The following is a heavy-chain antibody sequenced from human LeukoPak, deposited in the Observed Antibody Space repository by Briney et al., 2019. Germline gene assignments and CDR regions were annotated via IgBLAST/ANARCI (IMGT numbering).Heavy chain of an antibody. Sequence: SETLSLTCTVSGGSISRGGYYWSWIRQHPGKGLEWIGYIYYSGSTYYNPSLKSRVTISVDTSKNQFSLKLSSVTAADTAVYYCARAGYCSGGSCYADGFDPWGQGTLVTVSS. D-gene: IGHD2-15*01. CDR3: ARAGYCSGGSCYADGFDP. V-gene: IGHV4-31*03. J-gene: IGHJ5*02. CDR2: IYYSGST. CDR1: GGSISRGGYY.